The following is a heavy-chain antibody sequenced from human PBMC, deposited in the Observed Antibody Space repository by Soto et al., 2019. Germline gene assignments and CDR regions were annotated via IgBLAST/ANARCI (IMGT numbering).Heavy chain of an antibody. CDR2: IYDSGRT. J-gene: IGHJ5*02. Sequence: QVQLQESGPGLVKPSETLSLTCTVSGGSISSYYWSWIRPPPGKGLEWIGYIYDSGRTNYNHHLKSRVTISVYTSKNQVSLKRSSVTSADTVVYDCAGSYGDYYWANWFDPWGQGTLVTVSS. CDR1: GGSISSYY. V-gene: IGHV4-59*01. D-gene: IGHD4-17*01. CDR3: AGSYGDYYWANWFDP.